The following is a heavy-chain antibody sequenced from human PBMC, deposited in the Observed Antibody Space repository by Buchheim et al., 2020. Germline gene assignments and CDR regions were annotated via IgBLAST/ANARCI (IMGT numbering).Heavy chain of an antibody. CDR2: INSDGSST. CDR1: GFTFSSYW. CDR3: ARDPTYGSGVSCYRFVGYYYGMDV. D-gene: IGHD2-15*01. J-gene: IGHJ6*02. V-gene: IGHV3-74*01. Sequence: EVQLVESGGGLVQPGGSLRLSCAASGFTFSSYWMHWVRQAPGKGLVWVSRINSDGSSTSYADSVKGRFTISRDNAKNKLYLQMNSLRAEDTAVYYCARDPTYGSGVSCYRFVGYYYGMDVWGQGTT.